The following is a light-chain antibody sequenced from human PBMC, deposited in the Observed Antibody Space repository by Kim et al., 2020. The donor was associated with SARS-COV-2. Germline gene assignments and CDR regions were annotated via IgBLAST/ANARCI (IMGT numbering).Light chain of an antibody. Sequence: GPSVALPCTGTSSDVGGYNYVSWYQQHLGKAPKLMIYEVNKRPSGVPDRFSGSKSGNTASLTVSGLQAEDEADYYCSSYAGTNSLLFGGGTQLTVL. CDR2: EVN. CDR3: SSYAGTNSLL. CDR1: SSDVGGYNY. V-gene: IGLV2-8*01. J-gene: IGLJ2*01.